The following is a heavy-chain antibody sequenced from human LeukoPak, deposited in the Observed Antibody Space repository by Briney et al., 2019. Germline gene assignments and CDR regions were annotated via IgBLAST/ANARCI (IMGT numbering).Heavy chain of an antibody. Sequence: ASVKVSCKASGRTFTSYGISWVRQAPGQGLEWMGWSSGNNGNTNYAQKLQGRVTMTTDTSTSTAYMELRRLRSDDTAVYYCARVNYDQDAFDIWGQGTMVTVSS. J-gene: IGHJ3*02. D-gene: IGHD3-3*01. CDR1: GRTFTSYG. CDR2: SSGNNGNT. V-gene: IGHV1-18*01. CDR3: ARVNYDQDAFDI.